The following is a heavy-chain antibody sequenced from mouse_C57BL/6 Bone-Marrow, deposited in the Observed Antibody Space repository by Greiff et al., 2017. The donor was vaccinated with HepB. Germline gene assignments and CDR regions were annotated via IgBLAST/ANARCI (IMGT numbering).Heavy chain of an antibody. CDR1: GYTFTDYE. D-gene: IGHD1-1*01. V-gene: IGHV1-15*01. CDR2: IDPETGGT. CDR3: TRWVLRYPAWFAY. J-gene: IGHJ3*01. Sequence: VKVVESGAELVRPGASVTLSCKASGYTFTDYEMHWVKQTPVHGLEWIGAIDPETGGTAYNQKFKGKAILTADKSSSTAYMELRSLTSEDSAVYYCTRWVLRYPAWFAYWGQGTLVTVSA.